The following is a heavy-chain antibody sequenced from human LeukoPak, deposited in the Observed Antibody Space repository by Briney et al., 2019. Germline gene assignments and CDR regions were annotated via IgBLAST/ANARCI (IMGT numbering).Heavy chain of an antibody. CDR1: GFTFSSYS. Sequence: GGSLRLSCAASGFTFSSYSMNWVRQAPGKGLEWVSYISSSGSTIYYADSVKGRFTISRDNAKNSLYLQMNSLRAEDTAVYYCARLSYYDSSGYLGFDYWGQGTLVTVSS. D-gene: IGHD3-22*01. CDR3: ARLSYYDSSGYLGFDY. J-gene: IGHJ4*02. CDR2: ISSSGSTI. V-gene: IGHV3-48*04.